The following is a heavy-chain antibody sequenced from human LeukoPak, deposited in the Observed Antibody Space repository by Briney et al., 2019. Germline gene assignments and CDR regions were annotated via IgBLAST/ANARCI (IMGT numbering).Heavy chain of an antibody. J-gene: IGHJ3*02. D-gene: IGHD3-22*01. CDR2: ISAYNGNT. CDR1: GYTFTSYG. CDR3: ARDRRGSYYDSSGNAFDI. Sequence: ASVKVSCKASGYTFTSYGISWVRQAPGQGLEWMGWISAYNGNTNYAQKLQGRVTMTTDTSTSTAYMELRSLRSDDTAVYYCARDRRGSYYDSSGNAFDIWGQGTMVTVSS. V-gene: IGHV1-18*01.